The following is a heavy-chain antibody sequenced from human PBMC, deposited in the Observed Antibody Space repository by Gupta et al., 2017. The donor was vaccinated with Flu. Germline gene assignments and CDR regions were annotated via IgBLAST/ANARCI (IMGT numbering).Heavy chain of an antibody. J-gene: IGHJ3*02. CDR2: LKSHTDGGTT. Sequence: EVQLVESGGGLVKPGGSLRLSCAASGFIFSDAYMNWVRQAPGKGLGWVGRLKSHTDGGTTDYAAPVKGRFTISRDDSKNTLFLQMRSLKTEDTAVYFCTTDSSGGITFDIWGQGTMVTVSS. CDR3: TTDSSGGITFDI. D-gene: IGHD3-16*01. V-gene: IGHV3-15*01. CDR1: GFIFSDAY.